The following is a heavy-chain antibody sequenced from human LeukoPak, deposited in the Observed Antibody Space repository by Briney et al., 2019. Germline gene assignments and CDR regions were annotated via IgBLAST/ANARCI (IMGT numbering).Heavy chain of an antibody. J-gene: IGHJ4*02. Sequence: SETLSLTCTVSGGSISGYYWGWIRQPPGKGLEWIGSINYSGSTRYNPSLKSRVAISVDTSKNQFSLRLSSVTAADTAVYYCARGYYGSGSYSYYFDYWGQGTLVTVSS. CDR3: ARGYYGSGSYSYYFDY. CDR1: GGSISGYY. V-gene: IGHV4-39*01. CDR2: INYSGST. D-gene: IGHD3-10*01.